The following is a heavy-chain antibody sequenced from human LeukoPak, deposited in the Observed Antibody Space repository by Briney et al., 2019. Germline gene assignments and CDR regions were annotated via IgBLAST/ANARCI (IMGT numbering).Heavy chain of an antibody. CDR2: ISGSGGST. J-gene: IGHJ5*02. Sequence: PGGSLRLSCAASGFTFSSYAMSWVRQAPGKGLEWVSAISGSGGSTYYADSVKGRFTISRDNSKNTLYLQMNSLRAEDTAVYYCAREGSLHHSGDHYLSWFDPWGQGTLVTVSS. D-gene: IGHD2-15*01. V-gene: IGHV3-23*01. CDR1: GFTFSSYA. CDR3: AREGSLHHSGDHYLSWFDP.